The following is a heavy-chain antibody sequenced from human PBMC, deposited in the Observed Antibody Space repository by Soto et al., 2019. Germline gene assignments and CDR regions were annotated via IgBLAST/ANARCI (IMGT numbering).Heavy chain of an antibody. V-gene: IGHV5-51*01. CDR2: IFPGDSDT. CDR1: GHSFTDYW. J-gene: IGHJ4*02. Sequence: GESLKISCKGSGHSFTDYWIGWVRQMPGKGLEWMGIIFPGDSDTRYSPSFQGQVTISADKSINTAYLQWRSLRASDTAMYYCARLRGREGFLSDYWGQGTLVTVSS. CDR3: ARLRGREGFLSDY.